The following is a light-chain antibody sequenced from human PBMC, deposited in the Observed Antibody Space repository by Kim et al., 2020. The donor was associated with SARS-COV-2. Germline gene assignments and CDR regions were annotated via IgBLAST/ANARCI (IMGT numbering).Light chain of an antibody. CDR1: RNIYAPD. V-gene: IGKV3D-20*01. CDR2: DTV. CDR3: QYYGTSPPYT. Sequence: SPGESASLSCGASRNIYAPDLAWYQQRPGLAPRLLIYDTVTRAPGIPDRFKGSGSKTDFILTISRLEPEDSAVYYCQYYGTSPPYTFGQGTKLEI. J-gene: IGKJ2*01.